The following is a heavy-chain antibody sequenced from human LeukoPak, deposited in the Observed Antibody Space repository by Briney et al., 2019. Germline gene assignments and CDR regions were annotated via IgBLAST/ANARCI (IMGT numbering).Heavy chain of an antibody. CDR3: ARIGAAENDDAFDI. V-gene: IGHV1-46*01. D-gene: IGHD6-13*01. CDR1: GYTFTSYY. J-gene: IGHJ3*02. CDR2: INPSGGST. Sequence: ASVKVSCRASGYTFTSYYMHWVRHAPGQGLEWMGIINPSGGSTNYAQKFQGRVTMTRDMSTSTVDMELSSLRSEDTAVYYCARIGAAENDDAFDIWGQGTMVTVSS.